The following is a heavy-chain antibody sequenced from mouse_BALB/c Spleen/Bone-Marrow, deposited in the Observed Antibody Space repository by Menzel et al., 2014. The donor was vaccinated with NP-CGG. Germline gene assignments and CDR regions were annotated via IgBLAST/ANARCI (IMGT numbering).Heavy chain of an antibody. CDR1: GFTFSNYW. V-gene: IGHV6-6*02. CDR2: IRLKSNNYAT. CDR3: TTGFAY. J-gene: IGHJ3*01. Sequence: EVKLVESGGGLVQPGGSMKLSYVASGFTFSNYWMNWVRQSPEKGLEWVAEIRLKSNNYATHYAESVKGRFTISRDDSKSSVYLQMNNLRAEDTVIYYCTTGFAYWGQGTLVTVSA.